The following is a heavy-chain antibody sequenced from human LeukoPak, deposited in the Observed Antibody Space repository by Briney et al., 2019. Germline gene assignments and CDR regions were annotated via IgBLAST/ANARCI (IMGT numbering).Heavy chain of an antibody. CDR1: GFTFSSYE. CDR2: ISGSGSGGST. Sequence: PGGSLRLSCAASGFTFSSYEMNWVRQAPGKGLEWVSNISGSGSGGSTYYADSVKGRFTISRDNSKNTLYLQMNSLRAEDTAVYYCAKSGHNRFDYWGQGTLVTVSS. V-gene: IGHV3-23*01. D-gene: IGHD5-24*01. J-gene: IGHJ4*02. CDR3: AKSGHNRFDY.